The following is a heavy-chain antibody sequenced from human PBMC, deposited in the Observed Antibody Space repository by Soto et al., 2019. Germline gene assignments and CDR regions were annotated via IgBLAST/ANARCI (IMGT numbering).Heavy chain of an antibody. Sequence: PSETLSLTCSVSGGSISSGPYSWGWIRQPPGKGLEWIGTFHYSGRTYYSPSLESRVTISVDTSKNQFSLKVSSVTAADTAVYYCVRTARNYNYNDRDVWGQGTTVTVSS. CDR2: FHYSGRT. CDR3: VRTARNYNYNDRDV. D-gene: IGHD1-20*01. CDR1: GGSISSGPYS. J-gene: IGHJ6*02. V-gene: IGHV4-39*01.